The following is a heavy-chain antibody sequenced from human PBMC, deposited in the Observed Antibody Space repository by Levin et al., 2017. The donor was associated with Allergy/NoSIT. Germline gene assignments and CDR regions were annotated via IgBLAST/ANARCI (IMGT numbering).Heavy chain of an antibody. V-gene: IGHV3-23*01. J-gene: IGHJ5*02. CDR1: GFTFSNYA. D-gene: IGHD1-26*01. CDR2: ISAIGAST. Sequence: GGSLRLSCAASGFTFSNYAMTWVRQTPGKGLEWVSTISAIGASTYYADSVKGRFTISKDNSKSTLYLQMNSLRGEDTAVYYCTKSGGRYPNWFDPWGQGTLVTVSS. CDR3: TKSGGRYPNWFDP.